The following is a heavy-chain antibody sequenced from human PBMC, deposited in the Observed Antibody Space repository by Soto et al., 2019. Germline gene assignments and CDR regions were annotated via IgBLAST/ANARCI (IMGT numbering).Heavy chain of an antibody. CDR3: ARALGRVVAATPWFDP. CDR1: GGSISSYY. CDR2: IYYSGST. J-gene: IGHJ5*02. D-gene: IGHD2-15*01. V-gene: IGHV4-59*01. Sequence: QVQLQESGPGLVKPSEPLSLTCTVSGGSISSYYWSWIRQPPGKGLEWIGYIYYSGSTNYNPSLKSRVTISVDTSKNLFALKLSSVTAADTAVYYCARALGRVVAATPWFDPWGQGTLVTVSS.